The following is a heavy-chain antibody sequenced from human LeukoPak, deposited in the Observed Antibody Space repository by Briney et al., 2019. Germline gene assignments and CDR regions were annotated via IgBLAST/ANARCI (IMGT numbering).Heavy chain of an antibody. CDR1: GGSISSGDYY. Sequence: PQTLSLTCTVSGGSISSGDYYWSWIRQPPGKGLEWIGYIYYSGSTYYNPTLKSRVTISVDTSNNQFSLKLSSVTAADTAVYYCARDLPALVPVYWGQGTLVTASS. V-gene: IGHV4-30-4*01. CDR3: ARDLPALVPVY. J-gene: IGHJ4*02. D-gene: IGHD5-18*01. CDR2: IYYSGST.